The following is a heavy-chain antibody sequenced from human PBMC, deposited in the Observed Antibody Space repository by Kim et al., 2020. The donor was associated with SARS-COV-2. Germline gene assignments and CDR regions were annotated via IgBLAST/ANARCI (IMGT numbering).Heavy chain of an antibody. J-gene: IGHJ4*02. CDR1: GFTFSNSP. CDR2: IDGRGGTT. Sequence: GGSLRLSCAASGFTFSNSPMSWVRQAPGKGLEWVSTIDGRGGTTYYPGSVKGRFTISRDNSKKTLYLQMNNLRAEDTAVYFCAKSGQLDYWGQGTLVTVSS. CDR3: AKSGQLDY. D-gene: IGHD5-12*01. V-gene: IGHV3-23*01.